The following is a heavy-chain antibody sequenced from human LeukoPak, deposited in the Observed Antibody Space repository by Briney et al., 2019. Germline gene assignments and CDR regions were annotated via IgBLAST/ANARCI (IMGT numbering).Heavy chain of an antibody. V-gene: IGHV3-21*01. J-gene: IGHJ4*02. CDR3: ARDRGYGYYDSSGYL. CDR2: ISSSSNYI. CDR1: GFTFSSYS. D-gene: IGHD3-22*01. Sequence: GGSLRLSCATSGFTFSSYSMNWVRRAPGRGLEWVSSISSSSNYIYYADSVKGRFTISRDNAKNSLYLQMNSLRAEDTAVYYCARDRGYGYYDSSGYLWGQGTLVTVSS.